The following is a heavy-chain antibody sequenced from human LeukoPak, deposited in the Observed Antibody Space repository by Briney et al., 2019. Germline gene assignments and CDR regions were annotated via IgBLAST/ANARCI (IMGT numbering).Heavy chain of an antibody. CDR1: GFTFSSYS. V-gene: IGHV3-21*01. D-gene: IGHD2-15*01. CDR2: ISSSSSYI. J-gene: IGHJ4*02. Sequence: GGSLRPSYAASGFTFSSYSMNWVRQAPGKRLEWVSSISSSSSYIYYADSVKGRFTISRDNAKNSLYLQMNSLRAEDTAVYYCARDVDYCSGGSCYPYFDYWGQGTLVTVSS. CDR3: ARDVDYCSGGSCYPYFDY.